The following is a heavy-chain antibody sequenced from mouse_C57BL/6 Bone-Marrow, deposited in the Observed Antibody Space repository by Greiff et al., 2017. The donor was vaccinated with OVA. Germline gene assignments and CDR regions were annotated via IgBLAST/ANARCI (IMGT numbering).Heavy chain of an antibody. J-gene: IGHJ2*01. Sequence: EVQRVESGGGLVKPGGSLKLSCAASGFTFSSYAMSWVRQTPEKRLEWVATISDGGSYTYYPDNVKGRFTISRDNAKNNLYLQMSHLKSEDTAMYYCARDRVLWSAYYFDYWGQGTTLTVSS. D-gene: IGHD1-1*02. CDR3: ARDRVLWSAYYFDY. V-gene: IGHV5-4*01. CDR1: GFTFSSYA. CDR2: ISDGGSYT.